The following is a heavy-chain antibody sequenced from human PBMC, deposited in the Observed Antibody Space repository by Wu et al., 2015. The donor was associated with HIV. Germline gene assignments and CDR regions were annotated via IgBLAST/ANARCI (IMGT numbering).Heavy chain of an antibody. CDR2: MNPXSGNT. V-gene: IGHV1-8*03. CDR1: GYTFTSYD. J-gene: IGHJ3*02. Sequence: QVQLVQSGAEVKKPGASVKISCKASGYTFTSYDINWVRQATGQGLEWMGWMNPXSGNTGYAQKFQGRVTITRNTSISTAYMELSSLRSEDTAVYYCARDPAQIAASDAFDIWGQGTMVTVSS. D-gene: IGHD6-13*01. CDR3: ARDPAQIAASDAFDI.